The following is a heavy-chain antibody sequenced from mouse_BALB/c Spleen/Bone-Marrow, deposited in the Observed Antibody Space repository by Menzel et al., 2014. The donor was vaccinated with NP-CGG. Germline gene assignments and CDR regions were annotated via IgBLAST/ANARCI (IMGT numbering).Heavy chain of an antibody. Sequence: EVMLVESGGDIVKPGGSLKLSCAASGFTFSSYGMSWVRQSPDKRLEWVATISSGGSNTFYPDNVEGRFTISRDNAKNTLYLQMSSLKSEDTAMYYCARRSDYDHFDYWGRGTTLTVSS. D-gene: IGHD2-4*01. CDR3: ARRSDYDHFDY. CDR1: GFTFSSYG. CDR2: ISSGGSNT. J-gene: IGHJ2*01. V-gene: IGHV5-6*02.